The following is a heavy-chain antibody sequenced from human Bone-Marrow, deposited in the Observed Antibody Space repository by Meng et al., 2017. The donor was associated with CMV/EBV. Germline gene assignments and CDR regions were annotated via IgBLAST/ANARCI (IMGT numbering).Heavy chain of an antibody. CDR1: GSIFSSYW. Sequence: GEALMISWAASGSIFSSYWMSWVRQAPGKGLEWVANIKQDGSEKYYVDTVTGRFTICRDNAKNSLYLKMNSLSAEDTAVYYCASEFLPTYYDFWCGYRAFDIWGQGTTVTASS. J-gene: IGHJ3*02. CDR3: ASEFLPTYYDFWCGYRAFDI. CDR2: IKQDGSEK. D-gene: IGHD3-3*01. V-gene: IGHV3-7*01.